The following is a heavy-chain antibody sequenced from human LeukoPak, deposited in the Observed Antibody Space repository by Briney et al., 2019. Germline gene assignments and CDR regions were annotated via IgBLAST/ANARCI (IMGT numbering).Heavy chain of an antibody. D-gene: IGHD3-16*01. CDR2: INHSGST. CDR1: GGSFSGYY. Sequence: PSETLSLTCAVYGGSFSGYYWSWIRRPPGKGLEWIGEINHSGSTNYNPSLKGRVTISVDTSKNQFSLKLSSVTAADTAVYYCARLRALGAEEFDPWGQGTLVTVSS. V-gene: IGHV4-34*01. CDR3: ARLRALGAEEFDP. J-gene: IGHJ5*02.